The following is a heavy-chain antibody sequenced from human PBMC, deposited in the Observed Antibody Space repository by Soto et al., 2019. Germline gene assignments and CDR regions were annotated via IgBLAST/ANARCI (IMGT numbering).Heavy chain of an antibody. Sequence: ASVKVSCKASGGTFSSYAISWVRQAPGQGLEWMGGIIPIFGTASYAQKFQGRVTITADESTSTAYMELSSLRSEDTAVYYCARDKESYYDILTGPHTTYYYYGMDGWGQGTTVTVSS. V-gene: IGHV1-69*13. D-gene: IGHD3-9*01. J-gene: IGHJ6*02. CDR2: IIPIFGTA. CDR1: GGTFSSYA. CDR3: ARDKESYYDILTGPHTTYYYYGMDG.